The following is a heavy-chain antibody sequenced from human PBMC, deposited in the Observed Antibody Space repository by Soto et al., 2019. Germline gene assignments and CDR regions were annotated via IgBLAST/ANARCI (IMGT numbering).Heavy chain of an antibody. D-gene: IGHD3-9*01. CDR1: GGSIDTYY. Sequence: QVQLQESGPGLVKPPETLSLTCIVSGGSIDTYYWTWVRQPAGKGLEWIGRIYSAGDTYYNPSLKSRVSMSVDTSKNQFSLRLTSLTVADTAVYYCARDAYYFDPSGYHLVDKWGQGILVTVSS. CDR2: IYSAGDT. CDR3: ARDAYYFDPSGYHLVDK. J-gene: IGHJ4*02. V-gene: IGHV4-4*07.